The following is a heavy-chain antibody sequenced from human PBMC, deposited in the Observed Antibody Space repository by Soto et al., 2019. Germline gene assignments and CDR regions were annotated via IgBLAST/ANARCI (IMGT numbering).Heavy chain of an antibody. CDR2: ISGSGGST. V-gene: IGHV3-23*01. Sequence: EVPLLESGGGLVQPGGSLRLSCAASGFTFSSYAMSWVRQAPGKGLEWVSAISGSGGSTYYADSVKGRFTISRDNSTNTLYLQMNSLRAEDTAVYYCAKDRVMITFGGVIALFDYWGQGTLVTVSS. CDR3: AKDRVMITFGGVIALFDY. CDR1: GFTFSSYA. D-gene: IGHD3-16*02. J-gene: IGHJ4*02.